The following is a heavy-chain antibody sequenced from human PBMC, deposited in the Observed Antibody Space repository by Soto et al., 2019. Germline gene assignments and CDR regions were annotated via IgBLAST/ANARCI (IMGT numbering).Heavy chain of an antibody. CDR2: MNPGDGST. Sequence: GASVKVSCKASGYTLTAYYIHWVRQAPGQGREWMGIMNPGDGSTRYAQMFQGRVTMIRDTSTSTIYMELNSLRSEDTAVYYCARSYGQIRPLDYWGQGILVTVSS. D-gene: IGHD3-10*01. V-gene: IGHV1-46*01. CDR1: GYTLTAYY. J-gene: IGHJ4*02. CDR3: ARSYGQIRPLDY.